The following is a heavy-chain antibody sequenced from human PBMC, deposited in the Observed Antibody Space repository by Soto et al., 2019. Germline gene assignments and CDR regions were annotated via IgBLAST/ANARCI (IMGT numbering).Heavy chain of an antibody. J-gene: IGHJ4*02. CDR1: GGRFSCYY. CDR2: INHSGST. V-gene: IGHV4-34*01. Sequence: PSETLSLTCAVWGGRFSCYYWSWIRQPTGKWLEWIWEINHSGSTNCNPSLKSRVTISVDTSKNQFSLKLSSVYAADTAVYYCARRGIVATIRSQATHDYSGQGTLVTVPS. D-gene: IGHD5-12*01. CDR3: ARRGIVATIRSQATHDY.